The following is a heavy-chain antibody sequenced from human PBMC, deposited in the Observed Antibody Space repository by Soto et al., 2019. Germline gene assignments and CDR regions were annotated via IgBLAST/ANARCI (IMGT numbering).Heavy chain of an antibody. J-gene: IGHJ4*02. D-gene: IGHD1-26*01. CDR2: FDREDGET. V-gene: IGHV1-24*01. Sequence: ASVKVSCKVSGYFLTALSIHWERQAPGKGLEWMGGFDREDGETIYAQKFQGRVTMTEDTSTDSAYMELSSLTSEDTAIYYCAHGEGIVKSIVYFDSWGQGTLVTVSS. CDR3: AHGEGIVKSIVYFDS. CDR1: GYFLTALS.